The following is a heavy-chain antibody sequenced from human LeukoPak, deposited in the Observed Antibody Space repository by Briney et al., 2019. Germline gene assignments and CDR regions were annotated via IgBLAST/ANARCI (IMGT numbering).Heavy chain of an antibody. Sequence: GASVKVSCKASGYTFTSYAMNWVRQAPGQGLEWMGWINAGNGNTKYSQEFQGRVTITRDTSASTAYMELSSLRSEDMAVYYCARSSGYGFDYWGQGTLVTVSS. CDR1: GYTFTSYA. CDR3: ARSSGYGFDY. V-gene: IGHV1-3*03. J-gene: IGHJ4*02. D-gene: IGHD5-12*01. CDR2: INAGNGNT.